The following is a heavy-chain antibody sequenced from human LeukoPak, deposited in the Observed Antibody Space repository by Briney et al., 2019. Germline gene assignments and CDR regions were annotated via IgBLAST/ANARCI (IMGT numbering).Heavy chain of an antibody. Sequence: GESLKISCKGSGYSLTSYWIGWVRQMPGKGLEWMGIIYPGDSDTRYSPSFQGQVTISADKSISTAYLQWSSLKATDTAMYYCARRVPRGYSNDRYYFDYWGQGTLVTVSS. V-gene: IGHV5-51*01. J-gene: IGHJ4*02. D-gene: IGHD4-11*01. CDR3: ARRVPRGYSNDRYYFDY. CDR1: GYSLTSYW. CDR2: IYPGDSDT.